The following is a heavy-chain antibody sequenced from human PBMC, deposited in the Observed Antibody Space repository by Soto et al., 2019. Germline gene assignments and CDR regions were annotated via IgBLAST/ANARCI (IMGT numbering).Heavy chain of an antibody. Sequence: GGSLRLSCAASGFTFNNYAMGWVRQAPGKGLEWVSAITGSGSDTYYLDSVKGRFTISRDNSKNTLYLQMNSLRDEDTAICYCAKLGSSTWSPHYYFDYWGQGTLVTVSS. V-gene: IGHV3-23*01. CDR1: GFTFNNYA. CDR3: AKLGSSTWSPHYYFDY. CDR2: ITGSGSDT. J-gene: IGHJ4*02. D-gene: IGHD2-2*01.